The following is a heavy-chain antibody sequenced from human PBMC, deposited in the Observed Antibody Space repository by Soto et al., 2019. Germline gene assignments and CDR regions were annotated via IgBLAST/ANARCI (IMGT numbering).Heavy chain of an antibody. D-gene: IGHD5-12*01. CDR3: AREWLRLPDY. J-gene: IGHJ4*02. CDR2: ISSSSSYK. V-gene: IGHV3-21*01. Sequence: EVPLVESGGGLVQPGGSLRLSCAASGFTFSSYSMNWVRQAPGKGLEWVSSISSSSSYKFYAGSVKGRFTISRDNAKNSLYLQMNSLRAEDTAVYYCAREWLRLPDYWGQGTLVTVSS. CDR1: GFTFSSYS.